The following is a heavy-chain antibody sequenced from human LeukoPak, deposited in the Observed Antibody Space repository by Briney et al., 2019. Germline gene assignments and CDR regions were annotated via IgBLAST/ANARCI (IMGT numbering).Heavy chain of an antibody. J-gene: IGHJ6*03. V-gene: IGHV3-48*01. D-gene: IGHD6-13*01. Sequence: GGSPRLSCAASGFTFSSYSMNWVRQAPGKGLEWVSYISSSSSTIYYADSVKGRFTISRDNAKNSLYLQMNSLRAEDTAVYYCAHLSAADYYYYYMDVWGKGTTVTVSS. CDR2: ISSSSSTI. CDR3: AHLSAADYYYYYMDV. CDR1: GFTFSSYS.